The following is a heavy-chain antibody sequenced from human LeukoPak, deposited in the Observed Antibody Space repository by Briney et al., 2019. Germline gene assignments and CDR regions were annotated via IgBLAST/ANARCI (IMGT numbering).Heavy chain of an antibody. CDR2: IYHSGST. V-gene: IGHV4-4*02. J-gene: IGHJ4*02. CDR3: AKKYYYDSSPLDY. D-gene: IGHD3-22*01. CDR1: GGSISSSNW. Sequence: SETLSLTCAVSGGSISSSNWWSWVRQPPGKGLEWIGEIYHSGSTNYNPSLKSRVTISVDKSKNQFSLKLSSVTAADTAVYYCAKKYYYDSSPLDYWGQGTLVTVSS.